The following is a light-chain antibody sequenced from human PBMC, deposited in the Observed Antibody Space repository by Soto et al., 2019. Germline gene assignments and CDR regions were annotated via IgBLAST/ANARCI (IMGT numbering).Light chain of an antibody. CDR1: QSIGTW. CDR2: DVS. Sequence: DIQMTQSPSTLSASVGDRVTITCRASQSIGTWVAWYQQKPGEAPKFLIYDVSTLDSGVPSRFSGSGSGTEFTLTISGLQPDDFETYYCQQYSRFSWTFGQGTKVDIK. V-gene: IGKV1-5*01. J-gene: IGKJ1*01. CDR3: QQYSRFSWT.